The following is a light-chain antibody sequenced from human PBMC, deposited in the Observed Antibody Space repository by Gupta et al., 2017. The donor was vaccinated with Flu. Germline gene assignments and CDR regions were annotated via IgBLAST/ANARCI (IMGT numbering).Light chain of an antibody. CDR3: QQTYSTPLT. CDR1: QYINIY. CDR2: AAS. V-gene: IGKV1-39*01. Sequence: DIQMTQSPSSLSASVGDRVTITCRASQYINIYLNWYQQKPGKAPKLLIYAASNLQSRVPSRFSGSGSGTDFTLTISTLHPEDFATFYCQQTYSTPLTFGGGTKVEIK. J-gene: IGKJ4*01.